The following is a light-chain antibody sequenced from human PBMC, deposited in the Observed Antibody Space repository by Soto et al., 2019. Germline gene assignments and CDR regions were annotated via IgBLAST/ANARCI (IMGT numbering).Light chain of an antibody. J-gene: IGKJ2*01. Sequence: DIQMTQSPSTLSASVGDRVTITCRASQSISSWLAWYQQKPGKAPKLLIYKASSLESGVPSRFSGSGSGKEFTLTTRALQPDDFENYCGKQYNSYSPYICGRGTKLEIK. V-gene: IGKV1-5*03. CDR3: KQYNSYSPYI. CDR2: KAS. CDR1: QSISSW.